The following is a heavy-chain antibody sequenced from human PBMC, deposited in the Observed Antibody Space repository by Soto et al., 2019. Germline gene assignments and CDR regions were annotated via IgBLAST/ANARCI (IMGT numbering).Heavy chain of an antibody. CDR2: ISGSGGST. D-gene: IGHD6-6*01. Sequence: EVQLLESGGGLVQPGGSLSLSCTAPGFTFSSYAMSWVRQAPGKGLEWVSSISGSGGSTYYADSVKGRFTISRDNSKNTLNLQRNSLRAEDTAVYYCAKDQREFSNTARIDYWGQGTLVTVS. CDR1: GFTFSSYA. CDR3: AKDQREFSNTARIDY. J-gene: IGHJ4*02. V-gene: IGHV3-23*01.